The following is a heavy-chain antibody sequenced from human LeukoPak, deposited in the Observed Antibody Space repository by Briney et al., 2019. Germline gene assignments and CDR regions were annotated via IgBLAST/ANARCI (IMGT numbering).Heavy chain of an antibody. D-gene: IGHD2-15*01. V-gene: IGHV4-34*01. J-gene: IGHJ4*02. CDR2: INHSGST. CDR3: ARGGGYCSGGSCSELDY. Sequence: PSETLSLTCAVYGGSSSGYYWSWIRQPPGKGLEWIGEINHSGSTNYNPSLKSRVTISVDTSKNQFSLKLSSVTAADTAVYYCARGGGYCSGGSCSELDYWGQGTLVTVSS. CDR1: GGSSSGYY.